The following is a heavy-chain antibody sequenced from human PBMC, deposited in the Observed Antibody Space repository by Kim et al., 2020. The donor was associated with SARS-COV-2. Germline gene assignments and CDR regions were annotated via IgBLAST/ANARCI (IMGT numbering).Heavy chain of an antibody. D-gene: IGHD5-18*01. V-gene: IGHV6-1*01. Sequence: SQTLSLTCAISGDSVSSNSVDWNWIRQSPSRGLEWLGRTYYRSKWYNDYAVSVKSRITINPDTSKNQFSLQLNSVTPEDTAVYYCARGRGGYSYGLDYWGQGTLVTVSS. CDR1: GDSVSSNSVD. CDR2: TYYRSKWYN. J-gene: IGHJ4*02. CDR3: ARGRGGYSYGLDY.